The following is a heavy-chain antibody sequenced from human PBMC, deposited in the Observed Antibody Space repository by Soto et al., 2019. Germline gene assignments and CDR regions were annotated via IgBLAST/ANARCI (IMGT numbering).Heavy chain of an antibody. Sequence: SETLSLTCTVSGGSISGYYWSWIRQPPGKGLEWIGYVYYSGSTNYNPSLKSRITMSVDTSKNQFSLKLSSVTAADTAMFYCARVYTVNYVGYFDYWGQGALVTVSS. J-gene: IGHJ4*02. CDR1: GGSISGYY. D-gene: IGHD3-10*02. V-gene: IGHV4-59*01. CDR2: VYYSGST. CDR3: ARVYTVNYVGYFDY.